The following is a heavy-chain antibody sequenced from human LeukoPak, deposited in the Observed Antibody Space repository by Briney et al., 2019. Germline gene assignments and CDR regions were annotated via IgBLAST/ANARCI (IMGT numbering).Heavy chain of an antibody. V-gene: IGHV4-59*08. D-gene: IGHD4-23*01. CDR2: IYYTGST. J-gene: IGHJ4*02. Sequence: SETLSLTCTVSGDPISTYYWSWIPQPPGKGLEWIGYIYYTGSTNYNPSLKSRVTISVDTSKNQSSLKLSSVTAADTAVYYCARSYGGNPDYWGQGTLVTVSS. CDR3: ARSYGGNPDY. CDR1: GDPISTYY.